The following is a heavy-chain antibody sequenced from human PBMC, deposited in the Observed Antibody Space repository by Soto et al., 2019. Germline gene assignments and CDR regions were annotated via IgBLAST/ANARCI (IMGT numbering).Heavy chain of an antibody. CDR1: NGSLSSNC. Sequence: KPSETLSLTCTVSNGSLSSNCWSWIRQSPGKGLEWIGNIYYSGSTNYNPSLKRRATMSVDTSKNQFTLKLSSVTAADTGVYFCARSFMVPVDFFDYWGQGTPVTVSS. D-gene: IGHD3-10*01. J-gene: IGHJ4*02. V-gene: IGHV4-59*01. CDR2: IYYSGST. CDR3: ARSFMVPVDFFDY.